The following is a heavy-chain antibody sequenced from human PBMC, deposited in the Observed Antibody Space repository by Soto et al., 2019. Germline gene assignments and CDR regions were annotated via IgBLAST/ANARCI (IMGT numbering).Heavy chain of an antibody. CDR3: AREVPSRYFDL. D-gene: IGHD1-1*01. V-gene: IGHV4-34*01. Sequence: QVRLQQWGAGLLKPSETLSLTCAVYGASFSDSYWKWIRQPPGKGLEWIGEINHSGSTIYNTSLESRVTISLDTSRKQFTLKMRSATAADTAVYYCAREVPSRYFDLWGRGTPVTVSS. CDR2: INHSGST. CDR1: GASFSDSY. J-gene: IGHJ2*01.